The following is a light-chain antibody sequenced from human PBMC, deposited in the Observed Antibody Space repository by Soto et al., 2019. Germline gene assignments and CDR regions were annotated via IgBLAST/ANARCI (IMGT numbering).Light chain of an antibody. J-gene: IGKJ4*02. CDR2: WAS. CDR3: QQYYDTPLT. CDR1: QSVLSSSKNKNF. Sequence: DIVMTQSPDSLAVSLGERATINCKSSQSVLSSSKNKNFLAWYQRKPGQPPKLVLHWASTRESGVPDRFSGSGSGTDFTLTISSLQAEDVAVYYCQQYYDTPLTFGGGTKVEIK. V-gene: IGKV4-1*01.